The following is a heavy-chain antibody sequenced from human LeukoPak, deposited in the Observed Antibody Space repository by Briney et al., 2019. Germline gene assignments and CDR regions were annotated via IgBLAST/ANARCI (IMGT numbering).Heavy chain of an antibody. D-gene: IGHD3-22*01. CDR2: ISYDGSNK. Sequence: GRSLRLSCAASGFTFSSYGMHWVRQAPGKGLEWVAVISYDGSNKYYADSVKGRFTISRDNSKNTLYLQMNSLRAEDTAVYYCARGPGGRYYYDSSGYPIVYWGQGTLVTVSS. V-gene: IGHV3-30*03. J-gene: IGHJ4*02. CDR3: ARGPGGRYYYDSSGYPIVY. CDR1: GFTFSSYG.